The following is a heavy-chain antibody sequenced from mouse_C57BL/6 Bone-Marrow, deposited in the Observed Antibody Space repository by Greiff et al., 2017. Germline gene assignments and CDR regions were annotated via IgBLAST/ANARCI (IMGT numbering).Heavy chain of an antibody. V-gene: IGHV5-4*01. J-gene: IGHJ2*01. D-gene: IGHD2-4*01. CDR1: GFTFSSYA. CDR2: ISDGGSYT. CDR3: AREGDYAFDY. Sequence: EVTLVESGGGLVKPGGSLKLSCAASGFTFSSYAMSWVRQTPEKRLEWVATISDGGSYTYYPDNVKGRFTISRDNAKNNLYLQMSHLKSEDTAMYYCAREGDYAFDYWGQGTTLTVSS.